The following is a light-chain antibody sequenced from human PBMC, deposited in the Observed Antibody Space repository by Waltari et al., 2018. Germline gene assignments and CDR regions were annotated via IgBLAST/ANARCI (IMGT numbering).Light chain of an antibody. CDR3: SSYTTSFTLV. V-gene: IGLV2-14*03. CDR1: SRDVGGYNS. Sequence: QSALTQPASVSGSPGQSITISCTGTSRDVGGYNSVSWYQQHPGKAPRLMISDVSNRPQGVSNRFPGSRSGYTASLTISGLQAEDEAHYYCSSYTTSFTLVFGGGTKLTVL. J-gene: IGLJ2*01. CDR2: DVS.